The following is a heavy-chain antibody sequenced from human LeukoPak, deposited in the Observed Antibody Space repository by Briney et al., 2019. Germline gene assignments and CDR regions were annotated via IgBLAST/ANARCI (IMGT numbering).Heavy chain of an antibody. V-gene: IGHV3-48*01. D-gene: IGHD6-13*01. CDR2: ISSTSSTI. CDR1: GFTFSSYT. J-gene: IGHJ5*02. CDR3: ARDRSVRSSIVVAGGFDP. Sequence: GGSLRLSCAASGFTFSSYTMNWVRQAPGKGLEWVSYISSTSSTIYYAASVKGRFIISGDNAKNSLYLQMNSLRAEDTAVYYCARDRSVRSSIVVAGGFDPWGQGTLVTVSS.